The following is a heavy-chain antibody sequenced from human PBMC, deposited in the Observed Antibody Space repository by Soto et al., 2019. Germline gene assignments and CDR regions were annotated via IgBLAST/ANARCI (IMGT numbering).Heavy chain of an antibody. CDR1: GYTFTSYY. V-gene: IGHV1-46*01. CDR2: INPSGGST. CDR3: ASXPVSSSWYGSYYYGMDV. Sequence: ASVKVSCKASGYTFTSYYMHWVRQAPGQGLEWMGIINPSGGSTSYAQKFQGRVTMTRDTSTSTVYMELSSLRSEDTAVYYCASXPVSSSWYGSYYYGMDVWGQGTTVTVSS. D-gene: IGHD6-13*01. J-gene: IGHJ6*02.